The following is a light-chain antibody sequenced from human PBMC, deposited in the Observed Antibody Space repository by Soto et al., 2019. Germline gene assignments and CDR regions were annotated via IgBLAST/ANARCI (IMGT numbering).Light chain of an antibody. J-gene: IGKJ5*01. V-gene: IGKV1-39*01. Sequence: DIQMTQSPSSLSASVGDRVTITCRASRSVSNYLNWYQQKPGKAPKLLIYAASSLQSGVPSRFSGSGSGTDFTLTISSLQPEDFAIYYCQQSYSTPITFGQGTRLEIK. CDR1: RSVSNY. CDR2: AAS. CDR3: QQSYSTPIT.